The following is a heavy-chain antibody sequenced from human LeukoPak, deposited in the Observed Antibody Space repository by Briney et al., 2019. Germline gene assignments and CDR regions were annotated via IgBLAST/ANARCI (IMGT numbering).Heavy chain of an antibody. J-gene: IGHJ4*02. CDR1: GGSISSGDYY. CDR3: AGTHYKDSNNYYYVEY. V-gene: IGHV4-30-4*01. CDR2: TYYSGRT. Sequence: PSQTLSLTCTASGGSISSGDYYWSWIRQPPGKGLEWIGYTYYSGRTYYNPSLKSRVNISVDTSKNQFSLKLSSVTAADTAVFYCAGTHYKDSNNYYYVEYWGQGTLVTVSS. D-gene: IGHD3-22*01.